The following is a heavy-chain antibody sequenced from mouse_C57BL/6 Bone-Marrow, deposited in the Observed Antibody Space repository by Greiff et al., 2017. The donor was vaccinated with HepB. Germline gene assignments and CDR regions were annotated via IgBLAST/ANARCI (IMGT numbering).Heavy chain of an antibody. CDR3: ARSGGVAHFDY. V-gene: IGHV1-54*01. J-gene: IGHJ2*01. D-gene: IGHD1-1*01. CDR1: GYAFTNYL. CDR2: INPGSGGT. Sequence: QVQLQQSGAELVRPGTSVKVSCKASGYAFTNYLIEWVEQRPGQGLEWIGVINPGSGGTNYNEKFKGKATLTADKSSSTAYMQLSSLTSEDSAVYFCARSGGVAHFDYWGQGTTLTVSS.